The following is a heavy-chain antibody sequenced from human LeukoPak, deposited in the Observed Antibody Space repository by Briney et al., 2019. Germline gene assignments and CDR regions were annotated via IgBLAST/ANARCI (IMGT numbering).Heavy chain of an antibody. Sequence: GGSLRLSCAASGFTFSNYYMLWVGQAPGQGLEWVAIISYDGSKKYYADSVKGRFTISIDNPKNTLFLQMNSLRPEDTAVYYCARDLKSAMDYHDYWGQGALVTVSS. CDR3: ARDLKSAMDYHDY. CDR1: GFTFSNYY. J-gene: IGHJ4*02. CDR2: ISYDGSKK. D-gene: IGHD2-2*01. V-gene: IGHV3-30*04.